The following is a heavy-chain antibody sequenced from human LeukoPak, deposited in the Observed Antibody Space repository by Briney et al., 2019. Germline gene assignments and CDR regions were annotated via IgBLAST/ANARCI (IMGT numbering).Heavy chain of an antibody. V-gene: IGHV1-69*05. Sequence: SVKVSCKASGGTFSSYAISWVRQAPGQGLEWMGRIIPIFGTANYAQKFQGRVTITTDESTSTAYMELSSLRSEDTAVYYCARGDGYNLYYYYNMDVWGKGTTVTVSS. J-gene: IGHJ6*03. CDR2: IIPIFGTA. D-gene: IGHD5-24*01. CDR3: ARGDGYNLYYYYNMDV. CDR1: GGTFSSYA.